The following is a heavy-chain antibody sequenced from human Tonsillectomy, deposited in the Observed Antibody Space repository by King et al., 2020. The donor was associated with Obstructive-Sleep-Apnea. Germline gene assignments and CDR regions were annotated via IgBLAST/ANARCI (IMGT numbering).Heavy chain of an antibody. J-gene: IGHJ4*02. CDR3: ARDTGPFYFDSSPYSLDY. D-gene: IGHD3-22*01. V-gene: IGHV3-11*01. CDR2: ISSSGSTT. CDR1: GFTFSDYY. Sequence: VQLVESGGGLVKPGGSLRLSCAASGFTFSDYYMTWIRQAPGKGLEWVSYISSSGSTTYHADSVKGRFTISRDNAKNSLYLQMNSLRAEDTAVYYCARDTGPFYFDSSPYSLDYWGQGTLVTVSS.